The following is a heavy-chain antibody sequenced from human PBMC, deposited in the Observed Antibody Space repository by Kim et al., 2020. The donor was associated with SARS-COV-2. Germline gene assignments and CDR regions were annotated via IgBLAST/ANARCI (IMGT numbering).Heavy chain of an antibody. CDR2: TRDKANSYTT. V-gene: IGHV3-72*01. CDR1: GFTFSDHY. J-gene: IGHJ6*02. Sequence: GGSLRLSCAASGFTFSDHYMDWVRQAPGKGLEWVGRTRDKANSYTTEYAASVKGRFTISRDDSKNSLYLQMNSLKTEDTAVYYCSREQKSYFSGMDLWGQGTTVTVSS. CDR3: SREQKSYFSGMDL.